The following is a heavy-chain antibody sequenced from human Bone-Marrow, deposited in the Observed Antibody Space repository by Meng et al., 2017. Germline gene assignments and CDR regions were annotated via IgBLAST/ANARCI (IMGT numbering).Heavy chain of an antibody. Sequence: ASVKVSCKASGGTFSSYAISWVRQAPGQGLEWMGRINPNSGGTNYAQKFQGRVTMTRDTSISTAYMELSRLRSDDTAVYYCAKLNTYCGGDCPFDLWGRGTLVTVSS. D-gene: IGHD2-21*02. CDR1: GGTFSSYA. CDR2: INPNSGGT. CDR3: AKLNTYCGGDCPFDL. J-gene: IGHJ2*01. V-gene: IGHV1-2*06.